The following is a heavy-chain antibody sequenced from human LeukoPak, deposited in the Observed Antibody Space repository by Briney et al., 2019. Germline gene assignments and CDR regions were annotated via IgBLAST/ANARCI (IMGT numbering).Heavy chain of an antibody. CDR3: AKASWVSSADAVL. D-gene: IGHD3-16*01. V-gene: IGHV3-23*01. CDR2: LSCDGST. J-gene: IGHJ4*02. Sequence: PGGCLRLSCLASGLPFSSYAMGWVRQAPARGLGWVARLSCDGSTFYADSVKGRFSLSRDESRNTVYLQLTCLRVEDTAVYYCAKASWVSSADAVLWGQGTLVTVSS. CDR1: GLPFSSYA.